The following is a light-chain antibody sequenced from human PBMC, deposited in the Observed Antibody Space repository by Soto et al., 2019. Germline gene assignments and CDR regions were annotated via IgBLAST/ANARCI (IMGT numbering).Light chain of an antibody. Sequence: QSALTQPASVSGSPGQSITISCTGTSSDVGGYNYVSWYQQPPGKPPKVMIYNVSNRPSGVSNRFSGSKSGNTASLTISGLQVEDEADYYCSSYTSSSTRVVFGGGTKLTVL. CDR2: NVS. CDR1: SSDVGGYNY. CDR3: SSYTSSSTRVV. J-gene: IGLJ2*01. V-gene: IGLV2-14*03.